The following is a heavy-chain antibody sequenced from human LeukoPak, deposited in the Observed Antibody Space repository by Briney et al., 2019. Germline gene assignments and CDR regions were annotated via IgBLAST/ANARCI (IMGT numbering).Heavy chain of an antibody. J-gene: IGHJ4*02. V-gene: IGHV4-34*01. CDR2: INHSGST. CDR1: GGSFSGYY. CDR3: ARGGIVLMVYAIPPYFDY. D-gene: IGHD2-8*01. Sequence: SETLSLTCAVYGGSFSGYYWSWIRQPPGKGLEWIGEINHSGSTNYNPSLKSRVTISVDTSKNRFSLKLSSVTAADTAVYYCARGGIVLMVYAIPPYFDYWGQGTLVTVSS.